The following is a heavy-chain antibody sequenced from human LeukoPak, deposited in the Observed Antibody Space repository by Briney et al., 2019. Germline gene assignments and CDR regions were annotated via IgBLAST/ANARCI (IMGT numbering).Heavy chain of an antibody. V-gene: IGHV4-59*01. CDR1: GGSISSYY. CDR3: ARWRNYYDSSGYYLTGTLDY. D-gene: IGHD3-22*01. CDR2: IYYSGST. J-gene: IGHJ4*02. Sequence: SETLSLTCTVSGGSISSYYWSWIRQPPGKGLEWIGYIYYSGSTSYNPSLKSRVTISVDTSKNQFSLKLSSVTAADTAVYYCARWRNYYDSSGYYLTGTLDYWGQGTLVTVSS.